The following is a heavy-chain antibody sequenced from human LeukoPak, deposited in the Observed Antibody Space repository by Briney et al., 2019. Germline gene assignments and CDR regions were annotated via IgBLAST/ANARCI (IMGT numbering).Heavy chain of an antibody. Sequence: PSETLSLTCAVYGGSFSGYYWSWFRQPPGKGLEWIGEIDHSGSTNYNPSLKSRVTISVDTSKNQFSLKLSSVTAADTAVYYCARDYYYDSSGYYYVWKNWFDPWGQGTLVTVSS. CDR3: ARDYYYDSSGYYYVWKNWFDP. D-gene: IGHD3-22*01. V-gene: IGHV4-34*01. CDR1: GGSFSGYY. J-gene: IGHJ5*02. CDR2: IDHSGST.